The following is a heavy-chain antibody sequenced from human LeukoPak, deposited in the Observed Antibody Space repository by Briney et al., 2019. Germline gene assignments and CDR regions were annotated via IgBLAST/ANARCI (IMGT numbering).Heavy chain of an antibody. CDR1: GFTFSSYW. CDR3: ARGYYYDSSGPNIPFDY. V-gene: IGHV3-74*01. D-gene: IGHD3-22*01. Sequence: PGGSLRLSCAASGFTFSSYWMHWVRQAPGKGLVWVSRIKSDGSSTTYADSVKGRFTISRDNAKNTLYLQMNSRRAEDTAVYYCARGYYYDSSGPNIPFDYWGQGTRVTVSS. CDR2: IKSDGSST. J-gene: IGHJ4*02.